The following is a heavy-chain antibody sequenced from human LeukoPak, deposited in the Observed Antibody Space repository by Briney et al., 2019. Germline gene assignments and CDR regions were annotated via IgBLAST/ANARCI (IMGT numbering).Heavy chain of an antibody. V-gene: IGHV3-23*01. CDR3: AKMRSLAVAGTDY. CDR2: IGGSGGST. D-gene: IGHD6-19*01. CDR1: GFTFSSYA. J-gene: IGHJ4*02. Sequence: GGSLRLSCAASGFTFSSYAMSWVRQAPGKGLEWVSAIGGSGGSTCYADSVKGRFTISRDNSKNTLYLQMNSPRAEDTAVYYCAKMRSLAVAGTDYWGQGTLVTVSS.